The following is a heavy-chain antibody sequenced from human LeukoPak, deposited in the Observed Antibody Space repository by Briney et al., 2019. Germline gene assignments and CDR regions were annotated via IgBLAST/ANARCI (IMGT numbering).Heavy chain of an antibody. CDR3: ARAIYKENWFDP. Sequence: APVKVSCKASGYTFTGYYMHWVRQAPGQGLEWMGWINPNSGGTNYAQKFQGRVTMTRDTSISTAYMELSRLRSDDTAVYYCARAIYKENWFDPWGQGTLVTVSS. CDR1: GYTFTGYY. D-gene: IGHD1-14*01. J-gene: IGHJ5*02. V-gene: IGHV1-2*02. CDR2: INPNSGGT.